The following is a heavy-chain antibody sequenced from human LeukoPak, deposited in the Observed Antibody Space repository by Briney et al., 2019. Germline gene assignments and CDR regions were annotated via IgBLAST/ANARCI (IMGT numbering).Heavy chain of an antibody. CDR3: ARDPPSCSGGSCYDAFDT. D-gene: IGHD2-15*01. J-gene: IGHJ3*02. Sequence: SETLSLTCTVSGGSISSGSYYWSWIRQPAGKGLEWIGRIYTSGSTNYNPSLKSRVTISVDTSKNQFSLKLSSVTAADTAVYYCARDPPSCSGGSCYDAFDTWGQGTMVTVSS. V-gene: IGHV4-61*02. CDR2: IYTSGST. CDR1: GGSISSGSYY.